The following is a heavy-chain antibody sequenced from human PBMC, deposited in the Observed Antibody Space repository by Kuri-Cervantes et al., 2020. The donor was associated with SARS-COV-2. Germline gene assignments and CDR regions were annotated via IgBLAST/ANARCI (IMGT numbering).Heavy chain of an antibody. CDR1: GGTFSSYA. D-gene: IGHD5-18*01. V-gene: IGHV1-2*02. CDR3: ARVRIRGYSYGFDY. Sequence: ASVKVSCKASGGTFSSYAISWVRQAPGQGLEWMGGIIPNSGGTNYAQKFQGRVTMTRDTSISTAYMELSRLRSDDTAVYYCARVRIRGYSYGFDYWGQGTLVTVSS. J-gene: IGHJ4*02. CDR2: IIPNSGGT.